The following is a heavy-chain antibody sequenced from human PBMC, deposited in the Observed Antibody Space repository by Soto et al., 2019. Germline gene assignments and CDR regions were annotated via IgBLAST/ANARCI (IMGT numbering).Heavy chain of an antibody. V-gene: IGHV4-34*01. CDR3: ARGRCSSTSCYAFHI. CDR2: INHSGST. CDR1: GGSFSGYY. D-gene: IGHD2-2*01. J-gene: IGHJ3*02. Sequence: SETLSLTCAVYGGSFSGYYWSWIRQPPGKGLEWIGEINHSGSTNYNPSLKSRVTISVDTSKNQFSLKLSSVTAADTAVYYCARGRCSSTSCYAFHIWCQGTMVTVS.